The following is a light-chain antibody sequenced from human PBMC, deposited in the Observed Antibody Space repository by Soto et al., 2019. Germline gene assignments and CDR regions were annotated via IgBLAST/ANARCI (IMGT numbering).Light chain of an antibody. J-gene: IGKJ2*01. CDR1: QSVSNY. Sequence: EIVMTQSPATLSVSLGDRATLSCRASQSVSNYLAWYQQKPGQAPRLLIYGASTRATGIPARFSGSGSETDFTLTISSLHSEDFPVYYCQQYNSWPPSYPFGQGTKLEIK. CDR3: QQYNSWPPSYP. CDR2: GAS. V-gene: IGKV3-15*01.